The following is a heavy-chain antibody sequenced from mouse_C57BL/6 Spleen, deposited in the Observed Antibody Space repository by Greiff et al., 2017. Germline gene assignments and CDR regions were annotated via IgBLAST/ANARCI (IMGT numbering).Heavy chain of an antibody. Sequence: VQLKQPGAELVKPGASVKLSCKASGYTFTSYWMHWVKQRPGQGLEWIGMIHPNSGSTNYNEKFKSKATLTVDKSSSTAYMQLSSLTSEDSAVYYCARALYDYDDGWFAYWGQGTLVTVSA. D-gene: IGHD2-4*01. CDR2: IHPNSGST. CDR3: ARALYDYDDGWFAY. J-gene: IGHJ3*01. V-gene: IGHV1-64*01. CDR1: GYTFTSYW.